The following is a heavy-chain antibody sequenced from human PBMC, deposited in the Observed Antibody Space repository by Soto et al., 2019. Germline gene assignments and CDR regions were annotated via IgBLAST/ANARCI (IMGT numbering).Heavy chain of an antibody. D-gene: IGHD1-26*01. V-gene: IGHV3-30*18. CDR1: GFTFSSYG. CDR2: ISYDGSNK. CDR3: AKDKAAIVGATTYYGMDV. J-gene: IGHJ6*02. Sequence: GGSLRLSCAASGFTFSSYGMHWVRQAPGKGLEWVAVISYDGSNKYYADSVKGRFTISRDNSKNTLYLQMNSLRAEDTAVYYCAKDKAAIVGATTYYGMDVWGQGTTVTVSS.